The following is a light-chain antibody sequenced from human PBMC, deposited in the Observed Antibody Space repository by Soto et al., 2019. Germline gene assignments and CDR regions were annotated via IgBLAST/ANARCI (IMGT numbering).Light chain of an antibody. CDR2: GAS. J-gene: IGKJ1*01. V-gene: IGKV3-20*01. CDR3: QQYGSSPRT. CDR1: QSVSSSY. Sequence: EIFLTQSQCSLSLTPLEIATLSCRGTQSVSSSYLAWYQQKPGQAPRLLIYGASSRATGIPDRFSGSGSGTDFTLTISRLEPEDFAVYYCQQYGSSPRTFGQGTKVDIK.